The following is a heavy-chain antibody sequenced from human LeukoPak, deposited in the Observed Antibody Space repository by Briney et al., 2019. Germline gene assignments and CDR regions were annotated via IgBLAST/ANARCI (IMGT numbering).Heavy chain of an antibody. CDR1: GSSISSGDYY. J-gene: IGHJ5*02. CDR3: ARPYYYDSRIDP. D-gene: IGHD3-22*01. Sequence: PSETLSLTCTVSGSSISSGDYYWSWIRQPPGKGLEWIGYTYYSGSTYYNPSLKSRATISVDTSKNQFSLKLTSVTAADTAVYYCARPYYYDSRIDPWGQGTLVTVSS. CDR2: TYYSGST. V-gene: IGHV4-30-4*01.